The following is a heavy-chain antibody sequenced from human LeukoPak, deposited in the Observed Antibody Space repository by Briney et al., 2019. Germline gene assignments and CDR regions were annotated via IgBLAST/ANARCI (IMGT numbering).Heavy chain of an antibody. CDR1: GFTFSSYA. V-gene: IGHV3-30-3*01. Sequence: GGSLRLSCAASGFTFSSYAMQWVRQAPGKGLEWVAVISYDGSNKYYADSVKGRFTTSRDNSKNTLYLQMNSLRAEDTAVYYCARDYGDYPTLDYWGQGTLVTVSS. D-gene: IGHD4-17*01. J-gene: IGHJ4*02. CDR2: ISYDGSNK. CDR3: ARDYGDYPTLDY.